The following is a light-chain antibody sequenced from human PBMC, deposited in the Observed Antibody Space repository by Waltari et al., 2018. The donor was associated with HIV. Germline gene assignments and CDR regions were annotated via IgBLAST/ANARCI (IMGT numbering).Light chain of an antibody. V-gene: IGLV1-44*01. J-gene: IGLJ2*01. Sequence: RVTISCSGSSSNIGSNTVNWYQQLPGTAPKLLIYSNNQRPSGVPDRFSGSKSGTSASLAISGLQSEDEADYYCAAWDGSLNGRVVFGGGTKLTVL. CDR1: SSNIGSNT. CDR2: SNN. CDR3: AAWDGSLNGRVV.